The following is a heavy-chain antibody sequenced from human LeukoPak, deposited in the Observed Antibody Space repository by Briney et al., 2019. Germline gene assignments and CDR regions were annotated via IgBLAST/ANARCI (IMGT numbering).Heavy chain of an antibody. CDR1: GGSISSYY. V-gene: IGHV4-59*01. J-gene: IGHJ6*02. CDR3: ARTLAYCGGDCYHLYYYYGMDD. Sequence: SETLSLTCTVSGGSISSYYWSWIRQPPGKGLEWIGYIYYSGSTNYNPSLKSRVTISVDTSKNQFSLKLSSVTAADTAVYYCARTLAYCGGDCYHLYYYYGMDDWGQGTLVTVSS. D-gene: IGHD2-21*02. CDR2: IYYSGST.